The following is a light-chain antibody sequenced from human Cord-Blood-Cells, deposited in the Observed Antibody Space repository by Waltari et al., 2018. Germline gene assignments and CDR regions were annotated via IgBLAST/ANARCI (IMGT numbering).Light chain of an antibody. CDR3: CSYAGSSTFVV. CDR1: SSDVGSYNL. Sequence: QSALTQPASVSGSPGQSITISCTGTSSDVGSYNLVSWYQQHPVKAPKLMIYEGSKRPSGVSNRFAGSKSGNTASLTISALQAEDEADYYCCSYAGSSTFVVFGGGTKLTFL. J-gene: IGLJ2*01. CDR2: EGS. V-gene: IGLV2-23*03.